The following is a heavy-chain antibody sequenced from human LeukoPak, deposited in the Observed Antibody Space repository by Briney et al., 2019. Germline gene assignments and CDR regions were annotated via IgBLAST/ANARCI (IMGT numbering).Heavy chain of an antibody. D-gene: IGHD6-13*01. CDR3: ARGPYGGIAAAEYTDY. CDR1: GYTFTSYD. J-gene: IGHJ4*02. CDR2: MNPNSGNT. Sequence: SVKVSCKASGYTFTSYDINWVRQATGQGLEWMGWMNPNSGNTGYAQKFQGRVTMTRNTSISTAYMELSSLRSEDTAVYYCARGPYGGIAAAEYTDYWGQGTLVTVSS. V-gene: IGHV1-8*01.